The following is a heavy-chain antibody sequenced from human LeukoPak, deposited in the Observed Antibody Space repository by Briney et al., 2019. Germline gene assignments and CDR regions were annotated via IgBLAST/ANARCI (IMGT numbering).Heavy chain of an antibody. Sequence: SETLSLTCSVSGGSSTNYYWSWIRQPPGRGLEWIGYIYYSGSTNSNASLKSRVTIFVDPSKNQFSLRLSSVTAADTAVYYCARHVIYSGGYSYWFDPWGLGTLVTVSS. CDR3: ARHVIYSGGYSYWFDP. D-gene: IGHD1-26*01. CDR1: GGSSTNYY. V-gene: IGHV4-59*08. J-gene: IGHJ5*02. CDR2: IYYSGST.